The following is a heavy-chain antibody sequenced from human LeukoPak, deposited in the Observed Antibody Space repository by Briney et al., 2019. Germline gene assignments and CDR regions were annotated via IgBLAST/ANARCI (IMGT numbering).Heavy chain of an antibody. CDR1: GGSISSSSYY. CDR3: ARVPVMGATNAFDI. J-gene: IGHJ3*02. CDR2: IYYSGST. V-gene: IGHV4-39*01. D-gene: IGHD1-26*01. Sequence: SETLSLTCTVSGGSISSSSYYWGWIRQPPGKGLEWIGSIYYSGSTYYNPSLKSRVTISVDTSKNQFSLKLSSVTAADTAVYYCARVPVMGATNAFDIWGQGTMVTVSS.